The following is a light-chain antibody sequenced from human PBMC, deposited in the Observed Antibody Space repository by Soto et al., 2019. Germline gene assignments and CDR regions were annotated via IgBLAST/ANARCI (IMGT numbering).Light chain of an antibody. CDR2: AAS. CDR1: QSISSY. J-gene: IGKJ2*01. V-gene: IGKV1-39*01. Sequence: DIQMTQSPSSLSASVGDRVTITCRASQSISSYLNWYQQKPGEAPKIVIYAASTLQSGVPSRFSGRGSGPDFSLTISSLQPEDFATYYGQQTFSAPVTFSQGTRLEIK. CDR3: QQTFSAPVT.